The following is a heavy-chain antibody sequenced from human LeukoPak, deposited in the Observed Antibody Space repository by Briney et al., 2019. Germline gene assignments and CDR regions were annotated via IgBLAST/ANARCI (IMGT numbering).Heavy chain of an antibody. Sequence: GGSLRLSCAASGFTFSSYVMSWVRQAPGKGLEWVSAISGSGGSTYYADSVKGRFTISRDNSKNTLYLQMNSLRAEDTAVYYCAKPTYYYDSSGYLFDYWGQGTLVTVSS. V-gene: IGHV3-23*01. D-gene: IGHD3-22*01. CDR1: GFTFSSYV. J-gene: IGHJ4*02. CDR3: AKPTYYYDSSGYLFDY. CDR2: ISGSGGST.